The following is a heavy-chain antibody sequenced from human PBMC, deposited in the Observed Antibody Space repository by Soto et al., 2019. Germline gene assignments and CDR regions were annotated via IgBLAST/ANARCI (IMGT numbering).Heavy chain of an antibody. Sequence: PGESLKISCKGSGYSFTSYWISWVRQMPGKGLERMGRIDPSDSYTNYSPSFQGHVTISADKSISTAYLQWSSLKASDTAMYYCARHTRNTKTYYYYGMDVWGQGTTVTVSS. CDR2: IDPSDSYT. D-gene: IGHD3-3*01. J-gene: IGHJ6*02. V-gene: IGHV5-10-1*01. CDR3: ARHTRNTKTYYYYGMDV. CDR1: GYSFTSYW.